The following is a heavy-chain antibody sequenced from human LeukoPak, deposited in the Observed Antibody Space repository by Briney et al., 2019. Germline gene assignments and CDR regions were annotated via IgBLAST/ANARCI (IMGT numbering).Heavy chain of an antibody. D-gene: IGHD1-26*01. V-gene: IGHV1-18*01. CDR3: ARGGTFYPSIDY. Sequence: GASVKVSCKASGYTFTTSYINWVRQAPGQGLEWMGWVSAYNGKTSYAQRFQGRVTMTTDSSTSTAYMDLASLRSDDTAVYYCARGGTFYPSIDYWGQGTLVTVSS. J-gene: IGHJ4*02. CDR2: VSAYNGKT. CDR1: GYTFTTSY.